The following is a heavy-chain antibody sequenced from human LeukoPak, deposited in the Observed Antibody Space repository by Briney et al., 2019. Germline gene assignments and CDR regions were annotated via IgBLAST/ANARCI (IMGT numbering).Heavy chain of an antibody. CDR1: GYTLTELS. V-gene: IGHV1-24*01. CDR2: FDPEDGET. CDR3: ATDRGYCSGGSSLSGYGMDV. Sequence: VSVKVSCKVSGYTLTELSMHWVRQAPGKGLEWMGGFDPEDGETIYAQKFQGRVTMTEDTSTDTAYMELSSLRSEDTAVYYCATDRGYCSGGSSLSGYGMDVWGQGTTVTVSS. D-gene: IGHD2-15*01. J-gene: IGHJ6*02.